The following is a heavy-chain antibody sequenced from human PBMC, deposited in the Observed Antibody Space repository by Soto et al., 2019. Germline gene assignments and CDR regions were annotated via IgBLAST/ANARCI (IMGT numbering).Heavy chain of an antibody. CDR2: IIPIFGTA. Sequence: SVKVSCKASGGTFSSYAISWVRQAPGQGLEWMGGIIPIFGTANYAQKFQGRVTITADESTSTAYMELSSLRSEDTAVYYCARDGAAAAPNWSDPCGPGTLVTVSS. D-gene: IGHD6-13*01. CDR3: ARDGAAAAPNWSDP. CDR1: GGTFSSYA. V-gene: IGHV1-69*13. J-gene: IGHJ5*02.